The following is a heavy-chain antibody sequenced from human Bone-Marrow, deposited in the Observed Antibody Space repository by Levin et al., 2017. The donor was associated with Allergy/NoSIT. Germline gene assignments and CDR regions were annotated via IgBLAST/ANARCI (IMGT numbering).Heavy chain of an antibody. CDR3: AREGDDGEYDF. D-gene: IGHD4-17*01. CDR2: TIPSNGGT. Sequence: ASVKVSCEASGYTFTAYYIHWVRQVPGQGLEWVGRTIPSNGGTSFAPKFQARVTMTRDTSISTAYLELLSLKSDDTAVYYCAREGDDGEYDFWGQGTLVTVSS. J-gene: IGHJ4*02. CDR1: GYTFTAYY. V-gene: IGHV1-2*06.